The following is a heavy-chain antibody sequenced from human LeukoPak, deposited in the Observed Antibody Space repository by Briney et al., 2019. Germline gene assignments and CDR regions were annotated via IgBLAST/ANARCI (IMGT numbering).Heavy chain of an antibody. CDR2: IYPGDSDT. J-gene: IGHJ3*02. CDR3: ARQLGSDAFDI. V-gene: IGHV5-51*01. D-gene: IGHD3-10*01. CDR1: GYSFTGYW. Sequence: GESLKISCKGSGYSFTGYWIGWVRQMPGKGLEWMGIIYPGDSDTRYRPSFQGQVTISADNSINTAYLQWSSLKASDTAMYYCARQLGSDAFDIWGQGTMVTVSS.